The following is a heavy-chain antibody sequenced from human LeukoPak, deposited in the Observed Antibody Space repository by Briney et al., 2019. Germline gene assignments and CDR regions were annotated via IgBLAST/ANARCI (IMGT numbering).Heavy chain of an antibody. V-gene: IGHV3-23*01. Sequence: GGSLRLSCAASGFTFDDYGMSWVRQAPGKGLEWVSAFSGSGGSTYYADSVKGRFTISRDNSKNTLFLQMNSLRAEDTAVYYCAKTGSARFDYWGQGTLVTVSS. CDR2: FSGSGGST. CDR1: GFTFDDYG. CDR3: AKTGSARFDY. D-gene: IGHD1-26*01. J-gene: IGHJ4*02.